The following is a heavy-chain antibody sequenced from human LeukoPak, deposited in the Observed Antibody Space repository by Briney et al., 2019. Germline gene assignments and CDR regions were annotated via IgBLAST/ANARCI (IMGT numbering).Heavy chain of an antibody. CDR2: INAGNGNT. CDR3: ARTKHPNCSGGSCYSTRFDP. D-gene: IGHD2-15*01. CDR1: GYTFTSYA. J-gene: IGHJ5*02. V-gene: IGHV1-3*01. Sequence: ASVKVSCKASGYTFTSYAMHWVRQAPGQRLEWMGWINAGNGNTKYSQKFQGRVTITRDTSASTAYMELSSLRSEDTAVYYCARTKHPNCSGGSCYSTRFDPWGQGTLVTVSS.